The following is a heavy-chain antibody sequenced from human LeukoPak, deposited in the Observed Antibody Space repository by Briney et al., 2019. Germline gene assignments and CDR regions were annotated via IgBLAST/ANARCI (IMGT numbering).Heavy chain of an antibody. J-gene: IGHJ4*02. CDR2: ISGSGGRT. V-gene: IGHV3-23*01. D-gene: IGHD5-18*01. CDR1: GFTFSSYA. CDR3: AKAHRKGFNSYGASFDY. Sequence: GWALRLSCAASGFTFSSYAMSGVRQAPGKGLEGVSAISGSGGRTYYADYVKGRFTISRDNSKNTLYLQMNSLRAEDRAVYYCAKAHRKGFNSYGASFDYWGQGTLVTVSS.